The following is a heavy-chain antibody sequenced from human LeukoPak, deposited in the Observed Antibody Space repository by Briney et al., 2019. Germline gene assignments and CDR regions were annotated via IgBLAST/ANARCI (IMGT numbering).Heavy chain of an antibody. CDR1: GYTFTGYY. D-gene: IGHD3-22*01. Sequence: ASVKVSCKASGYTFTGYYMHWVRQAPGQGLEWMGWINPNSGGTNYAQKFQGRVTMTRDTSISTAYMELSRLRSDDTAVYYCAREGYYDSSGYYPDDYWGQGTLVTVSS. J-gene: IGHJ4*02. V-gene: IGHV1-2*02. CDR2: INPNSGGT. CDR3: AREGYYDSSGYYPDDY.